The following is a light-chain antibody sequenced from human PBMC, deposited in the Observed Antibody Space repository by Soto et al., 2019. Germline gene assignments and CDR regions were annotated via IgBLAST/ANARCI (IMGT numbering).Light chain of an antibody. J-gene: IGKJ5*01. CDR1: QSVSSN. CDR3: QQYHNWPIT. V-gene: IGKV3-15*01. CDR2: DAS. Sequence: EIVLTQSPATLSVSPGERATLSCRASQSVSSNLAWHQQKPGQTPRILMYDASTRATGIPARFSGSGSGTEFTLTISSLQSEDFAVYYCQQYHNWPITFGQGTRLEI.